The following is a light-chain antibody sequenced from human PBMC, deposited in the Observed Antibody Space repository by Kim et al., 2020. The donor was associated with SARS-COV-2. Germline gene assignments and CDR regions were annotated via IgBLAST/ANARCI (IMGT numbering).Light chain of an antibody. Sequence: SYELTQPPSVSVSPGQTASITCSGDKLGDKYACWYQQKPGQSPVLVIYQDSKRPSGIPERFSGSNSGNTATLTISGTQAMDEADYYCQAWDSSTAKFGGGTQLTVL. J-gene: IGLJ2*01. V-gene: IGLV3-1*01. CDR2: QDS. CDR3: QAWDSSTAK. CDR1: KLGDKY.